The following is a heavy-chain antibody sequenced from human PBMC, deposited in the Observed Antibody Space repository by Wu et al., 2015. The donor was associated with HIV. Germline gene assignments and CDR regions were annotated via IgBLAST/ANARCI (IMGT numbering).Heavy chain of an antibody. CDR2: IIPMFTTP. J-gene: IGHJ6*03. CDR3: ATLSHCSKNQXIVMGLLLNMDV. D-gene: IGHD2-2*01. Sequence: QVQVVQSGAEVKKPGSSVKVSCKVSGGTFSSNAINWVRQAPGQGLEWMGGIIPMFTTPNYAQKFQARVNDFRGRIQRPQSYVELWAGLDKSEETRPSYYCATLSHCSKNQXIVMGLLLNMDVWGKRDHGFTVSS. CDR1: GGTFSSNA. V-gene: IGHV1-69*12.